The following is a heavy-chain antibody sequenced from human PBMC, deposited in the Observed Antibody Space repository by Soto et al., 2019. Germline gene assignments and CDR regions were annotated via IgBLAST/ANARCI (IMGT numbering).Heavy chain of an antibody. V-gene: IGHV4-4*02. J-gene: IGHJ6*03. D-gene: IGHD6-25*01. Sequence: SETLSLTCAVSSGSISSSNWWSWVRQPPGKGLEWIGEIYHSGSTNYNPSLKSRVTISVDKSKNQFSLKLSSVTAADTAVYYCARLAGSGSHYYYYMDVWGKGTTVTVSS. CDR2: IYHSGST. CDR1: SGSISSSNW. CDR3: ARLAGSGSHYYYYMDV.